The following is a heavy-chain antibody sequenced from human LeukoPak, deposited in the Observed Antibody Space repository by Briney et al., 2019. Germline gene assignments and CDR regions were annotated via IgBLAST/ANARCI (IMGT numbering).Heavy chain of an antibody. CDR2: IYQSGST. CDR3: ARRKSDAFDI. Sequence: SETLSLTCTVSGGSISSGGYYWSWIRQPPGKGLEWIGYIYQSGSTYYNPSLKSRVTISVDTSKNQFSLKLSSVTAADTAVYYCARRKSDAFDIWGQGTMVTVSS. J-gene: IGHJ3*02. V-gene: IGHV4-31*03. CDR1: GGSISSGGYY.